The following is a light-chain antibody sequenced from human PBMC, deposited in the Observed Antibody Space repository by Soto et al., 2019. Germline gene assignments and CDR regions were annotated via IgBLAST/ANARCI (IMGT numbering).Light chain of an antibody. CDR1: SSNIGAGYD. V-gene: IGLV1-40*01. CDR2: GNS. Sequence: QSVLTQPPSVSGAPGQRVTISCTGSSSNIGAGYDVHWYQQLPGTAPKLLIYGNSNRPSGVPDRFPGSKSGTSASLAMTGLQAEDEADYYCQSYASSLSGEVGVFGAGTKLTVL. J-gene: IGLJ2*01. CDR3: QSYASSLSGEVGV.